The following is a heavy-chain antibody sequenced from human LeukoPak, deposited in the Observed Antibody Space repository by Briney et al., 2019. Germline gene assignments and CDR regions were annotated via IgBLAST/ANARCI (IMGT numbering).Heavy chain of an antibody. D-gene: IGHD6-13*01. CDR2: MNPNSGNT. Sequence: ASVKVSCKASGYTFTSYDINWVRQATGQGLEWMGWMNPNSGNTGYAQKFQGRITMTRNTSISTAYMELSSLTSEDTAVYYCAKIAAAGNRRLNYWGQGTLVTVSS. CDR3: AKIAAAGNRRLNY. J-gene: IGHJ4*02. CDR1: GYTFTSYD. V-gene: IGHV1-8*01.